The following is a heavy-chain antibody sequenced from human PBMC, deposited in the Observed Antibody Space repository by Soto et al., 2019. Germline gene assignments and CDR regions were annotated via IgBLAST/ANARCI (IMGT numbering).Heavy chain of an antibody. D-gene: IGHD4-17*01. V-gene: IGHV4-39*01. CDR3: ARGSTVTTRGYYFDY. Sequence: QLQLQESGPGLVKPSETLSLTCTVSGGSISSSSYYWGWIRQPPGKGLEWIGSIYYSGSTYYNPSLKSRVTISVDTSKNQFSLKLSSVTATDTAVYYCARGSTVTTRGYYFDYWGQGTLVTVSS. J-gene: IGHJ4*02. CDR1: GGSISSSSYY. CDR2: IYYSGST.